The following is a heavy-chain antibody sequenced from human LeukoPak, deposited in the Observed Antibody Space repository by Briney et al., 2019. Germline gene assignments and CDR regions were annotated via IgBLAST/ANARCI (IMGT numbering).Heavy chain of an antibody. CDR2: FDPEDGET. CDR1: GYTPTELS. Sequence: GASVKVSCKVSGYTPTELSMHWVRQAPGKGLEWMGGFDPEDGETIYAQKFQGRVTMTEDTSTDTAYMELSRLRSDDTAVYYCAREGRHRRAKLPTLNWFDPWGQGTLVTVSS. D-gene: IGHD4-23*01. V-gene: IGHV1-24*01. J-gene: IGHJ5*02. CDR3: AREGRHRRAKLPTLNWFDP.